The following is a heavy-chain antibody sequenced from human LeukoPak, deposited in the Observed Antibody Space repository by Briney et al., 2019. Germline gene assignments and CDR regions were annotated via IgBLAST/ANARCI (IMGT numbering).Heavy chain of an antibody. D-gene: IGHD3-10*02. CDR3: AELGITMIGGV. J-gene: IGHJ6*04. CDR2: ISSSGSTI. V-gene: IGHV3-48*03. Sequence: GGSLRLSCAASGFTFGIYEMNWVRQAPGKGLEWVSYISSSGSTIYYSDSVKGRFTISRDNAKNSLDLQMNILRVEDTAVYYCAELGITMIGGVWGKGTTVTISS. CDR1: GFTFGIYE.